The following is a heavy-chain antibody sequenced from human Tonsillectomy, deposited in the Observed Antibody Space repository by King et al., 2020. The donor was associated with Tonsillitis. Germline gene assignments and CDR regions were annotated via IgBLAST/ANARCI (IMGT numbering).Heavy chain of an antibody. CDR3: AVNGLPNYYYYYGMDG. J-gene: IGHJ6*02. Sequence: VQLVESGGGLVHPGGSLRLSCAASGFSFSSYAMSWVRQAPGKGLEWVSAISGSGGSTFYAESVKGRFTISRDNSKKTLYLQVNSLRVEDTAVYYCAVNGLPNYYYYYGMDGWGQGTPATVSS. CDR1: GFSFSSYA. D-gene: IGHD2-8*01. CDR2: ISGSGGST. V-gene: IGHV3-23*04.